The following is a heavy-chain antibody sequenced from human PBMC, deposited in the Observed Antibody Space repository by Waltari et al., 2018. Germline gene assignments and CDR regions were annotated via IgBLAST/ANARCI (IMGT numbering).Heavy chain of an antibody. CDR3: ARDRGRGLYLDA. V-gene: IGHV4-4*02. CDR1: GDSVTSTNW. D-gene: IGHD2-15*01. J-gene: IGHJ5*02. CDR2: VLSTGKT. Sequence: QLQLQESGPGLVEPSGTLSLSCAVSGDSVTSTNWWSWVRQSPQRGLEWIGQVLSTGKTNYVPSFASRVTMSLDASNNQFSLRVTSATAADTAVYYCARDRGRGLYLDAWGPGTLVTVSP.